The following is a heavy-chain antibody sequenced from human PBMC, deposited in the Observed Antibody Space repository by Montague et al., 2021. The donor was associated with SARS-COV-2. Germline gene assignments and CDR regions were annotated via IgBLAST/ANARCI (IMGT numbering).Heavy chain of an antibody. Sequence: SETLSLTCTVSAGSINSDNYYWGWIRQPPGQGLEWIGTIYYNGSTYYNPSLKSRVTISLDTPKNQFSLMLSSVSVADTAVYYCARQRRILTGYYDSFDHWGQGTLVTVSS. CDR1: AGSINSDNYY. CDR3: ARQRRILTGYYDSFDH. CDR2: IYYNGST. V-gene: IGHV4-39*01. D-gene: IGHD3-9*01. J-gene: IGHJ4*02.